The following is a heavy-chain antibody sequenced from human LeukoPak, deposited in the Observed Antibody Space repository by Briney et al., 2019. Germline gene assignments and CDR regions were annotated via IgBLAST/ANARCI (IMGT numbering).Heavy chain of an antibody. D-gene: IGHD1-1*01. CDR1: GFSFSSYT. Sequence: GGSLRLPCATSGFSFSSYTMNWVRQAPGKGLEWISHINTVTNAIYYADSVKGRFTMSRDSAKNSVFLQMNSLRADDTAVYYCARARGGGSHDDFDYWGQGTLVTVSS. CDR2: INTVTNAI. V-gene: IGHV3-48*01. J-gene: IGHJ4*02. CDR3: ARARGGGSHDDFDY.